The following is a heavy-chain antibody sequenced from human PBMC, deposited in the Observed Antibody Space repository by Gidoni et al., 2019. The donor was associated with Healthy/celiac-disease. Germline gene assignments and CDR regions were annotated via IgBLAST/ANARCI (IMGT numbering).Heavy chain of an antibody. D-gene: IGHD3-22*01. CDR2: ISGSGVST. J-gene: IGHJ4*02. Sequence: EVQLVESGGGLVQPGVSLRLACAASGFTFSSYSMSWVRQAPGKGLEWVSAISGSGVSTYYADSVKGRFTISRDNSKNTLYLQMNSLRAEDTAVYYCAKGSSGYGPGSFDYWGQGTLVTVSS. CDR3: AKGSSGYGPGSFDY. CDR1: GFTFSSYS. V-gene: IGHV3-23*04.